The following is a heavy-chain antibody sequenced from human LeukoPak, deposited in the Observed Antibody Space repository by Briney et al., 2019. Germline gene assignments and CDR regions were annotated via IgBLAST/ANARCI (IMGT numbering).Heavy chain of an antibody. CDR1: GFTFSSYW. CDR3: ARVRVGRGRFLEWTHFDY. V-gene: IGHV3-74*01. D-gene: IGHD3-3*01. J-gene: IGHJ4*02. CDR2: INSDGSST. Sequence: GGSLRLSCAASGFTFSSYWMHWVRQAPGKGLVWVSRINSDGSSTSYADSVKGRFTISRDNAKNTLYLQMNSLRAEDTAVYYCARVRVGRGRFLEWTHFDYWGQGTLVTVSS.